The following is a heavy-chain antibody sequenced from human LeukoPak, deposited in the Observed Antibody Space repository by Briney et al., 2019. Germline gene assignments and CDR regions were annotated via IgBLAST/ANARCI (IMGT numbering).Heavy chain of an antibody. CDR1: GFTFSSYA. V-gene: IGHV3-23*01. CDR2: ISGSGGST. D-gene: IGHD6-13*01. J-gene: IGHJ6*02. Sequence: PGGSLRLSCAASGFTFSSYAMSWVRQAPGRGLEWVSAISGSGGSTYYADSVKGRFTISRDNSKNTLYLQMNSLRAEDTAVYYCARLPGIAAAGTIYYGMDVWGQGTTVTVSS. CDR3: ARLPGIAAAGTIYYGMDV.